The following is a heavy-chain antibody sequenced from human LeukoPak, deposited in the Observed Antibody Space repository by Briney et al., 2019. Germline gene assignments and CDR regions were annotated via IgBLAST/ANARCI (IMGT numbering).Heavy chain of an antibody. V-gene: IGHV1-8*03. CDR3: ARGLVAAAGTGGV. J-gene: IGHJ4*02. D-gene: IGHD6-13*01. CDR1: GYTFTSYD. Sequence: EASVKVSCKASGYTFTSYDINWVRQATGQGLEWMGWMNPNSGNTGYAQKFQGRVTITRNTSISTAYMELSSLRSEDTAVYYCARGLVAAAGTGGVWGQGTLVTVSS. CDR2: MNPNSGNT.